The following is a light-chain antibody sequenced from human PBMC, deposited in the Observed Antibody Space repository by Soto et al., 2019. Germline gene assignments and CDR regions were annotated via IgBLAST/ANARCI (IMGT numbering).Light chain of an antibody. CDR1: QSVLYSSNNKNY. CDR2: WAS. Sequence: DIVMTQSPDSLAVSLGERVTINCKSSQSVLYSSNNKNYLAWYQQKPGQPPKVLIYWASTRESGVPDRFSGSESGTDFTLTISNLQAEDVAVYYCQQYYSTPWTFGQGTKVEIK. CDR3: QQYYSTPWT. J-gene: IGKJ1*01. V-gene: IGKV4-1*01.